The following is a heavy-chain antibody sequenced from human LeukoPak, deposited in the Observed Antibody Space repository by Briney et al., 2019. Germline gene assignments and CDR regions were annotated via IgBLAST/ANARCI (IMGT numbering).Heavy chain of an antibody. CDR1: GYTFTSNY. J-gene: IGHJ5*02. Sequence: GASVKVPCKAFGYTFTSNYMHWLRQAPAPGPEWMGVISPSGGSTTYAQKFQGRVTLTRDMSTSTDYLELSSLRSEDTAVYYCARDNSVRDEAWWFNPWGQGTLVTVSS. V-gene: IGHV1-46*01. CDR2: ISPSGGST. CDR3: ARDNSVRDEAWWFNP. D-gene: IGHD5-24*01.